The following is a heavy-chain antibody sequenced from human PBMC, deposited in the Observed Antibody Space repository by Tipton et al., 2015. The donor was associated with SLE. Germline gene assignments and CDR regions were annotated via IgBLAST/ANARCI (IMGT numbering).Heavy chain of an antibody. Sequence: SLRLSCAASGFTFSNFDMTWVRQAPGKGLEWVSGISGSGSNTYYADSVKGRFTISRDNSKNTLSLQMNSLRAEDTAIYYCAKEVLDTYSWSVAMDVWGQGTTVTDSS. CDR1: GFTFSNFD. CDR2: ISGSGSNT. J-gene: IGHJ6*02. CDR3: AKEVLDTYSWSVAMDV. D-gene: IGHD6-13*01. V-gene: IGHV3-23*01.